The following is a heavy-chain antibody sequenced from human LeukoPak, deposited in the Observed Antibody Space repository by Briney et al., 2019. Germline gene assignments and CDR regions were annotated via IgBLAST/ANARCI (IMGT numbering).Heavy chain of an antibody. CDR2: ISYAGSNK. CDR1: GFTFRSYG. CDR3: FFQAEDGIRDLDY. J-gene: IGHJ4*02. V-gene: IGHV3-30*03. D-gene: IGHD2-21*01. Sequence: PGRALRPSCAASGFTFRSYGMHWVRQAPGKGLEWVAGISYAGSNKYYADSVKGRFTISRDNSKNTLYLQMNSLRAEDTAVYYFFFQAEDGIRDLDYWGQGTLVTVSS.